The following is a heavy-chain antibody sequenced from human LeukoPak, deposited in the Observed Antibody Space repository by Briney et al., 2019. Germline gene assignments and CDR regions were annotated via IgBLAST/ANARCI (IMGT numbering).Heavy chain of an antibody. D-gene: IGHD2-2*01. CDR2: IYHSGST. J-gene: IGHJ3*02. V-gene: IGHV4-38-2*01. CDR3: ATPYCSSTSCYDAFDI. CDR1: GYSINSGYY. Sequence: SETLSLTCAVSGYSINSGYYWGWIRQPPVKGLEWIGGIYHSGSTYYNPSLKSRVTISVDTSKNQFSLKLSSVTAADTAVYYCATPYCSSTSCYDAFDIWGQGTMVTVSS.